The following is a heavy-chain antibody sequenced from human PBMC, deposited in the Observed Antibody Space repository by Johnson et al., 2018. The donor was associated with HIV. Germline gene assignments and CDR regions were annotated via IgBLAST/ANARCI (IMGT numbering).Heavy chain of an antibody. CDR2: IYTGGIT. V-gene: IGHV3-66*03. Sequence: EELVESGGGLIQPGGSLRLSCAASGFTVSSNYMSWVRQAPGKGLEWVSVIYTGGITYYADSVKVRFTISRDNSRNTLYLQMNSLGAEDTAVYYCARDQAMFGVVIASDAFDIWGQGTMVTVSS. CDR1: GFTVSSNY. CDR3: ARDQAMFGVVIASDAFDI. D-gene: IGHD3-3*01. J-gene: IGHJ3*02.